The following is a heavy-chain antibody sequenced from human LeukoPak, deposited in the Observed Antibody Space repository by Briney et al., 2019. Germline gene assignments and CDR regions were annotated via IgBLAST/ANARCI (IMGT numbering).Heavy chain of an antibody. Sequence: PSETLSLTCTVSGGSISSGGYYRSWIRQHPGKGLEWIGYIYYSGSTYYNPSLKSRVTISVDTSKNQFSLKLSSVTAADTAVYYCARGDYYGSGSYEYYFDYWGQGTLVTVSS. D-gene: IGHD3-10*01. J-gene: IGHJ4*02. CDR3: ARGDYYGSGSYEYYFDY. CDR1: GGSISSGGYY. CDR2: IYYSGST. V-gene: IGHV4-31*03.